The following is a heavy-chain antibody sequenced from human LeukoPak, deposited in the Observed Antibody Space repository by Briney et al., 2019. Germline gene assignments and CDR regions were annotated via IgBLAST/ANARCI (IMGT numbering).Heavy chain of an antibody. J-gene: IGHJ4*02. V-gene: IGHV1-18*01. D-gene: IGHD6-6*01. CDR2: ISAYNGNT. CDR3: ARTAARRFDY. Sequence: ASVKVSCKASGYTFTSYGISWVRQAPGQGLEWMGWISAYNGNTNYAQKFQGRVTMTEDTSTDTAYMELSSLRSEDTAVYYCARTAARRFDYWGQGTLVTVSS. CDR1: GYTFTSYG.